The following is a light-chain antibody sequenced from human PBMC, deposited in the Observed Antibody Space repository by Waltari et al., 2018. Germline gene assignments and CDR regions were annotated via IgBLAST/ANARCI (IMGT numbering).Light chain of an antibody. J-gene: IGKJ1*01. CDR2: SAA. Sequence: EIVLTQSPATLSLSPGERATLSCRASQGVSSYLAWYQQRPGQAPRLLIYSAANRATGTPARFSGSGSGTDFTLTISSLEPEDFAVYYCQQRSDWPRTFGQGTKVEIK. V-gene: IGKV3-11*01. CDR1: QGVSSY. CDR3: QQRSDWPRT.